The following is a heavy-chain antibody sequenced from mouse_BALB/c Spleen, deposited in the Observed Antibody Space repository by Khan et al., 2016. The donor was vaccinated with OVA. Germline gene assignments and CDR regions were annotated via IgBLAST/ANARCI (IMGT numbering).Heavy chain of an antibody. CDR2: ISYSGST. V-gene: IGHV3-2*02. CDR1: GCSITSDYA. J-gene: IGHJ2*01. D-gene: IGHD2-14*01. Sequence: EVQLQESGPGLVKPSQSLSLTCTVTGCSITSDYAWNWIRQFPGNRLEWMGYISYSGSTNYNPSLKSRISIPRDTSKNQFFLQLNSVTTEDTATYYCATTRFYYRYSFFDSWGQGTTLTVSS. CDR3: ATTRFYYRYSFFDS.